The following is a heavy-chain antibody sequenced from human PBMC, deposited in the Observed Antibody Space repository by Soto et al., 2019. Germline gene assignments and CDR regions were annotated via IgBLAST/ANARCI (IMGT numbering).Heavy chain of an antibody. Sequence: ASVKVSCKASGYIFTDYYMHWVRQAPGQELGWMGRINPNSSGTNYAQKYQGRDTMTRDTSISTAYTELSSLRSEDTATYYCARDYYKYYDSSGYYRSPAYWGQG. V-gene: IGHV1-2*06. J-gene: IGHJ4*02. CDR1: GYIFTDYY. D-gene: IGHD3-22*01. CDR3: ARDYYKYYDSSGYYRSPAY. CDR2: INPNSSGT.